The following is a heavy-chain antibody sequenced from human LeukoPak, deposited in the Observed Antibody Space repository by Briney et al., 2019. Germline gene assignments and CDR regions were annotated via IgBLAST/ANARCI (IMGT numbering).Heavy chain of an antibody. V-gene: IGHV4-59*01. J-gene: IGHJ5*02. CDR2: IYYSGST. D-gene: IGHD6-19*01. CDR1: GGSISSYY. CDR3: ARDGVAGTGYNWFDP. Sequence: KPSETLSLTCSVSGGSISSYYWSWIRQPPGKGLEWIGYIYYSGSTNYNPSLKSRVTISVDTSKNQFSLKLSSMTAADTAVYYCARDGVAGTGYNWFDPWGQGTLVTVSS.